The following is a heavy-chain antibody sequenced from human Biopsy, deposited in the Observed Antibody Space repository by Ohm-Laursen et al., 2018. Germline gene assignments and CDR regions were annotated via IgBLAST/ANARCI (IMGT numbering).Heavy chain of an antibody. V-gene: IGHV4-34*01. CDR1: GESFNGYY. CDR2: INHSGRT. J-gene: IGHJ6*02. D-gene: IGHD3-22*01. Sequence: GTLSFTCAVYGESFNGYYWSWIRQTPGKGLEWIGEINHSGRTNYNPSLKSRITISVDTSKNQFSLKVRSVTAADTAVYYCVRGVDYYDPYRYYALDVWGQGTTVTVSS. CDR3: VRGVDYYDPYRYYALDV.